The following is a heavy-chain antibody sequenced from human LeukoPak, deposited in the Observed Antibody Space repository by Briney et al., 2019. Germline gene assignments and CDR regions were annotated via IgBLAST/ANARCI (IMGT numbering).Heavy chain of an antibody. D-gene: IGHD6-13*01. CDR1: RFTFSTCG. Sequence: GGSLRLSCAASRFTFSTCGMHWVRQAPGKGLEWVAVISYDGSKKYYADSMKGRFTISRDNSKNTLYLQMNSLRAEDTAVYYCAKDSSYTSTWYQDSNFDYWGQGTLVTVSS. V-gene: IGHV3-30*18. J-gene: IGHJ4*02. CDR2: ISYDGSKK. CDR3: AKDSSYTSTWYQDSNFDY.